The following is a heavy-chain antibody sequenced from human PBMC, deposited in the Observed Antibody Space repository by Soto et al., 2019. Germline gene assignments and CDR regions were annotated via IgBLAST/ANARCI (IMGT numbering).Heavy chain of an antibody. J-gene: IGHJ4*02. CDR2: ISSSSSYI. CDR1: GFTFSSYS. CDR3: ARGYEYYDILTGYYELWGVDY. Sequence: GGSLRLSCAASGFTFSSYSMNWVRQAPGKGLEWVSSISSSSSYIYYADSVKGRFTISRDNAKNSLYLQMNSLRDEDTAVYYCARGYEYYDILTGYYELWGVDYWGQGTLVTVSS. V-gene: IGHV3-21*01. D-gene: IGHD3-9*01.